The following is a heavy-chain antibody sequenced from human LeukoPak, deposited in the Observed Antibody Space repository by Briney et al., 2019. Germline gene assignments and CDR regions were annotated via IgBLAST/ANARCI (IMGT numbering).Heavy chain of an antibody. CDR2: LYSDGST. V-gene: IGHV3-66*01. D-gene: IGHD3-16*01. CDR1: GFTVSSNY. CDR3: ARVTGGSHMDY. J-gene: IGHJ4*02. Sequence: PGGSLRLSCAASGFTVSSNYMSWVRQAPGKGLEWVSVLYSDGSTHYADSVKDRSTISRDNSKNTLYLQMNSLRVEDTAVYYCARVTGGSHMDYWGQGTLVTVSS.